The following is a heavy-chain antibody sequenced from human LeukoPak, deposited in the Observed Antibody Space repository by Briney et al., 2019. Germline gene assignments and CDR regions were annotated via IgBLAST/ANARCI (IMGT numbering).Heavy chain of an antibody. V-gene: IGHV4-59*01. CDR1: GGSISSYY. J-gene: IGHJ4*02. CDR2: IYYSGST. Sequence: SETLSLTCTVSGGSISSYYWSWIRQPPGKGLEWIGYIYYSGSTNNNPSLKSRVTISVDTSKNQFSLKLSSVTAADTAVYYCARGEVPAATLSFDYWGQGTLVTVSS. CDR3: ARGEVPAATLSFDY. D-gene: IGHD2-2*01.